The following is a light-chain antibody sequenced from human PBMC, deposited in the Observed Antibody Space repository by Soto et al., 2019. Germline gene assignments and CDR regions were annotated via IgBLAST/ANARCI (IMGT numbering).Light chain of an antibody. J-gene: IGLJ1*01. V-gene: IGLV2-14*01. CDR3: SSYTTSNTRQIV. CDR2: DVS. Sequence: QSALTQPTSGSGSPGQSLTISCTGTSSDVGGYNYVSWYQQHPGKAPKFMIYDVSNRPSGVSNRFSGSKSGNTASLTISGLQAEDEADYYCSSYTTSNTRQIVFGTGTKVTVL. CDR1: SSDVGGYNY.